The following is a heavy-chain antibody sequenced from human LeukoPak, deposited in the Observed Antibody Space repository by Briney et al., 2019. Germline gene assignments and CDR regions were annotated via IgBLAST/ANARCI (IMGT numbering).Heavy chain of an antibody. CDR1: GYTFTGYY. CDR3: ARRTLGIEGIAAAGGDY. D-gene: IGHD6-13*01. Sequence: ASVKVSCKASGYTFTGYYMHWVRQAPGQGLEWMGWINPNSGGTNYAQKFQGRVTMTRDTSISTAYMELSRLRSDDTAVYYCARRTLGIEGIAAAGGDYWGQGTLVTVSS. V-gene: IGHV1-2*02. J-gene: IGHJ4*02. CDR2: INPNSGGT.